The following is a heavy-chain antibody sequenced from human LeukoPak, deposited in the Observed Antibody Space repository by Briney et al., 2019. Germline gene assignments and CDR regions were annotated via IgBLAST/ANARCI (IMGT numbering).Heavy chain of an antibody. CDR2: INHSGGT. V-gene: IGHV4-34*01. Sequence: SETLSLTCAVYGGSFSGYYWSWIRQPPGKGLEWIGEINHSGGTNYNPSLKSRVTISVDTSKNQFSLKLSSVTAADTAVYYCARGIRDYDSSGYYFDYWGQGTLVTVSS. D-gene: IGHD3-22*01. J-gene: IGHJ4*02. CDR1: GGSFSGYY. CDR3: ARGIRDYDSSGYYFDY.